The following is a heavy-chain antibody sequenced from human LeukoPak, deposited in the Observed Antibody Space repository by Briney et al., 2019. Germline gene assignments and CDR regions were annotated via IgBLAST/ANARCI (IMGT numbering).Heavy chain of an antibody. CDR2: ISSSGSTI. V-gene: IGHV3-48*03. CDR1: GFTSSSYE. D-gene: IGHD3-22*01. Sequence: GSLRLSCAASGFTSSSYEMTWVGQAPGKGLEWVSYISSSGSTIYHADSVKGRFTISRDNAKNSLYLQMNSLRAEDTAVYYCARAMDPNYYDSSGYQDWYFDLWGRGTLVTVSS. CDR3: ARAMDPNYYDSSGYQDWYFDL. J-gene: IGHJ2*01.